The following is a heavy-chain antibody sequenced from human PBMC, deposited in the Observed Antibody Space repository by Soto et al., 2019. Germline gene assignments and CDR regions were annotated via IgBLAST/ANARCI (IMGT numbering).Heavy chain of an antibody. CDR1: GFTFSSYS. CDR3: ARMVYYDSSGYYDY. CDR2: ISSSSSTI. J-gene: IGHJ4*02. Sequence: GGSLRLSCAASGFTFSSYSMNWVRQAPGKGLEWVSYISSSSSTIYYADSVKGRFTISRDNAKNSLYLQMNSLRDEDTAVYYCARMVYYDSSGYYDYWGQGTLVTVSS. D-gene: IGHD3-22*01. V-gene: IGHV3-48*02.